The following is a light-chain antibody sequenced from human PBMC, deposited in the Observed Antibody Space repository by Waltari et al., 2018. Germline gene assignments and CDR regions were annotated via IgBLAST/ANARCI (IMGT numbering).Light chain of an antibody. CDR2: DAS. J-gene: IGKJ5*01. CDR1: QGINSA. V-gene: IGKV1-13*02. Sequence: AIQLTQSPSSLSTSVGDRVTIACRASQGINSALAWYQLKPGKAPKLLIYDASSLESGVPSRFSGSGSGTDFTLTISSLQPEDFATYYCQQFKIFGQVTRLEIK. CDR3: QQFKI.